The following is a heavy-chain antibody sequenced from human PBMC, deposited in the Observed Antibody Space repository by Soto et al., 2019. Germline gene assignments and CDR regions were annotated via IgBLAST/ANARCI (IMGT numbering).Heavy chain of an antibody. CDR1: GYTFTSYG. D-gene: IGHD1-26*01. V-gene: IGHV1-18*04. Sequence: ASVKVSCKASGYTFTSYGISWVRQAPGQGLEWMGWISAYNGNTNYAQKLQGRVTMTTDTSTSTAYMELRSLRSDDTAVYYCVKERGIVGGFSGAFDIWGQGTMVTVSS. CDR3: VKERGIVGGFSGAFDI. J-gene: IGHJ3*02. CDR2: ISAYNGNT.